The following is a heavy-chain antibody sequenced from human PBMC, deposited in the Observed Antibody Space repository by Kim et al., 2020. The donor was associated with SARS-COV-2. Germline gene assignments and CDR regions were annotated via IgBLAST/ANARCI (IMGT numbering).Heavy chain of an antibody. Sequence: KSRVTLSVDTSKNQFSLKLSSVTAADTAVYYCARDKVNGDYEKANWFDPWGQGTLVTVSS. CDR3: ARDKVNGDYEKANWFDP. D-gene: IGHD4-17*01. J-gene: IGHJ5*02. V-gene: IGHV4-59*01.